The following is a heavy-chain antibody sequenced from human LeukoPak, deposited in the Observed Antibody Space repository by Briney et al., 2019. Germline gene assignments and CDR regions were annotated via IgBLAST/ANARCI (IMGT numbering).Heavy chain of an antibody. V-gene: IGHV3-30*18. CDR1: GFTFSSYG. D-gene: IGHD6-13*01. J-gene: IGHJ5*02. CDR2: ISYDGSNK. CDR3: AKDRQQLVPRGTWFDP. Sequence: GGSLRLSCAASGFTFSSYGMYWVRQAPGKGLEWVAVISYDGSNKYYADSVKGRFTIPRDNSKNTLYLQMNSLRAEDTAVYYCAKDRQQLVPRGTWFDPWGQGTLVTVSS.